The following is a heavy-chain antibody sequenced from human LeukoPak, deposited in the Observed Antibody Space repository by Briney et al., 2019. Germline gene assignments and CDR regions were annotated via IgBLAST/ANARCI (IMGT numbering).Heavy chain of an antibody. V-gene: IGHV1-69-2*01. CDR3: ATLGSSWDFDY. CDR2: VDPEDGET. D-gene: IGHD6-13*01. Sequence: ASVKISCKVSGYTFTDYYMHWVQQAPGKGLEWMGLVDPEDGETIYAEKFQGRVTITADTSTDTAYMELSSPRSEDTAVYYCATLGSSWDFDYWGQGTLVTVSS. J-gene: IGHJ4*02. CDR1: GYTFTDYY.